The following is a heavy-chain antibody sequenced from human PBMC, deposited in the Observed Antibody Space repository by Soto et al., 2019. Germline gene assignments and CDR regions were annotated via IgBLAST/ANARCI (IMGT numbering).Heavy chain of an antibody. CDR1: GGCISSYY. Sequence: SETLSLTCTVSGGCISSYYWSWIRQPPGKGLEWIGCFYYSGSTNYNPSLKSRVTISVDTSKKQFSLKLSSVTAADTAVYYCARGGWKLIDYWGQGTLVTVSS. J-gene: IGHJ4*02. D-gene: IGHD6-19*01. CDR2: FYYSGST. V-gene: IGHV4-59*01. CDR3: ARGGWKLIDY.